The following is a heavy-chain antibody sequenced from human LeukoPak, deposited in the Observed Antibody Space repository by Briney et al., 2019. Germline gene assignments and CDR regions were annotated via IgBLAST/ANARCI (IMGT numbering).Heavy chain of an antibody. J-gene: IGHJ4*02. V-gene: IGHV3-21*01. D-gene: IGHD5-18*01. CDR3: ARDVGARGYSCGYDLDDY. CDR2: ISSSSSYI. Sequence: PGGSLRLSCAASGFTFSSYSMNWVRQAPGKGLEWVSSISSSSSYIYYADSVKGRFTISRDNAKNSLYLQMNSLRAEDTAVYYCARDVGARGYSCGYDLDDYWGQGTLVTVSS. CDR1: GFTFSSYS.